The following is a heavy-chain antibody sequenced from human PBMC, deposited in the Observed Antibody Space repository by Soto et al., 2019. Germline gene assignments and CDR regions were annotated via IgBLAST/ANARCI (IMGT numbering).Heavy chain of an antibody. Sequence: ASVKVSCKVSGYTLTELSMHWVRQAPGKGLEWMGGFDPEDGETIYAQKFQGRVTMTEDTSTDTAYMELSSLRSEDTAVYYCATTFGELQRYYMDVWGKGTTVTVSS. CDR1: GYTLTELS. V-gene: IGHV1-24*01. CDR3: ATTFGELQRYYMDV. CDR2: FDPEDGET. J-gene: IGHJ6*03. D-gene: IGHD3-10*01.